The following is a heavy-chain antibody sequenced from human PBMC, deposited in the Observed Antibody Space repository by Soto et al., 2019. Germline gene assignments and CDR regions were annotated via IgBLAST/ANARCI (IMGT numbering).Heavy chain of an antibody. CDR3: ASYCSGGSCYPYIIGGILTIAY. CDR2: INHSGST. V-gene: IGHV4-34*01. D-gene: IGHD2-15*01. Sequence: SETLSLTCAVYGGSFSGYYWSWIRQPPGKGLEWIGEINHSGSTNYNPSLKSRVTISVDTSKNQFSLKLSSVTAADTAVYYCASYCSGGSCYPYIIGGILTIAYWGQGTLVTVSS. J-gene: IGHJ4*02. CDR1: GGSFSGYY.